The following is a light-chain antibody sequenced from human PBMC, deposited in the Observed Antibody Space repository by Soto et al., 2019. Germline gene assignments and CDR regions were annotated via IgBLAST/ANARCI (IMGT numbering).Light chain of an antibody. CDR1: QTISSW. V-gene: IGKV1-5*03. CDR2: KAS. CDR3: QHYNSYSEA. J-gene: IGKJ1*01. Sequence: DIQMTQSPSTLSGSVGDRVTITCRASQTISSWLAWYQQKPGKAPKLLIYKASTLKSGVPSRFSGSGSGTECTLTISILQPDDFATYYCQHYNSYSEAFGQGTK.